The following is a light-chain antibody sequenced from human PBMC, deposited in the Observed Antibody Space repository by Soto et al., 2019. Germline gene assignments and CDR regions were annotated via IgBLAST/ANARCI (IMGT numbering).Light chain of an antibody. V-gene: IGLV1-40*01. Sequence: QSVLTPPPSVSGAPGQRVTISCTGSSSNIGAGNDVHWYQQLLGTAPKLLIYGNSNRPSGVPDRFSGSKSGTSASLAITGLQAEDEADYYGQSYDSSLSMYVFVTGTKVTVL. CDR1: SSNIGAGND. CDR2: GNS. CDR3: QSYDSSLSMYV. J-gene: IGLJ1*01.